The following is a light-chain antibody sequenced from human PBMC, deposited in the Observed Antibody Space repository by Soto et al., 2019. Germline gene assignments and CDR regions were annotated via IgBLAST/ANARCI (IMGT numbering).Light chain of an antibody. CDR1: SSDVADYNF. Sequence: QSALTQPASVSGSPGQSITISCTGTSSDVADYNFVSWYQQHPGKAPKLMIYEVSNRPSGVSSRFSGSKSGNMASLTISGLQAEDEADYYCSSYTSTNTLFGGGTKLTVL. J-gene: IGLJ2*01. CDR3: SSYTSTNTL. V-gene: IGLV2-14*01. CDR2: EVS.